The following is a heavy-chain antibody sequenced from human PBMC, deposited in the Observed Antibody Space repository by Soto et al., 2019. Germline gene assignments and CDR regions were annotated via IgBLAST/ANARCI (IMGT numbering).Heavy chain of an antibody. CDR2: ISAYNGNT. J-gene: IGHJ5*02. V-gene: IGHV1-18*04. Sequence: ASVKVSCKASGYTFTSYGISWVRQAPGQGLEWMGWISAYNGNTNYAQKLQGRVTMTTDTSTSTAYMELRSPRSDDTAVYYCARVLEQWLVRGFDPWGQGTLVTVSS. CDR1: GYTFTSYG. D-gene: IGHD6-19*01. CDR3: ARVLEQWLVRGFDP.